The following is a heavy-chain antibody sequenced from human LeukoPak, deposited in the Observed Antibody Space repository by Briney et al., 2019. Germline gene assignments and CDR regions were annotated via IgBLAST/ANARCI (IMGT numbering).Heavy chain of an antibody. D-gene: IGHD6-19*01. J-gene: IGHJ4*02. CDR1: GFNFSSYV. V-gene: IGHV3-33*01. CDR3: ARDSLPMAVTGPFDH. CDR2: IWFDGSNI. Sequence: GGSLRLSCAASGFNFSSYVMHWVRQAPGKGLEWVTSIWFDGSNIHYADSVKGRVIISRDNSKSALYLQMNSLRAEDTAIYYCARDSLPMAVTGPFDHWGQGALVTVSS.